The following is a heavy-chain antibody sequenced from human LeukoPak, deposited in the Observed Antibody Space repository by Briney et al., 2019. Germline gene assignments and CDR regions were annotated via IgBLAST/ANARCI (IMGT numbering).Heavy chain of an antibody. CDR3: AKGVRGSSGWYEAFDI. CDR1: GFTFSNAW. D-gene: IGHD6-19*01. CDR2: ISGSGGST. Sequence: PGGSLRLSCAASGFTFSNAWMSWVRQAPGKGLEWVSAISGSGGSTYYADSVKGRFTISRDNSKNTLYLQMNSLRAEDTAVYYCAKGVRGSSGWYEAFDIWGQGTMVTVSS. J-gene: IGHJ3*02. V-gene: IGHV3-23*01.